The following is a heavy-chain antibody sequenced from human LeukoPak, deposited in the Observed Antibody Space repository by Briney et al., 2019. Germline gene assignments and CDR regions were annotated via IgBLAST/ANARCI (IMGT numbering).Heavy chain of an antibody. Sequence: AGGSLTLSCAASGFTVSSNYMSWVRQAPGKGLEWGSVIYSGGSTYYADSVKGRFTISRDNSKNTLYLQMNSLRAEDTAVYYCAREGPMGAAGNWFDPWGQGTLVTVSS. D-gene: IGHD6-13*01. CDR2: IYSGGST. J-gene: IGHJ5*02. CDR3: AREGPMGAAGNWFDP. CDR1: GFTVSSNY. V-gene: IGHV3-53*01.